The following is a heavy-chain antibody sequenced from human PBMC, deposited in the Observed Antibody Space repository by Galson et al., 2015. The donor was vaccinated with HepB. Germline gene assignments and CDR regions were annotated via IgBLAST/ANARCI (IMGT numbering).Heavy chain of an antibody. D-gene: IGHD3-22*01. V-gene: IGHV1-46*01. CDR1: GYTFTSYY. Sequence: SVKVSCKASGYTFTSYYMHWVRQAPGQGLEWMGIINPSGGSTSYAQKFQGRVTMTRDTSTSTVYMELSSLRSEDTAVYYCARVHGRERPYYYDSSEENYFDYWGQGTLVTVSS. CDR2: INPSGGST. J-gene: IGHJ4*02. CDR3: ARVHGRERPYYYDSSEENYFDY.